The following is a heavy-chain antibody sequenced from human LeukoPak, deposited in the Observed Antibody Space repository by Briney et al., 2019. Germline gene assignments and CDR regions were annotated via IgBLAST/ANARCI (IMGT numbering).Heavy chain of an antibody. CDR2: INSDGSTT. CDR3: ARGGVAGGFDL. V-gene: IGHV3-74*01. D-gene: IGHD2-8*01. J-gene: IGHJ3*01. Sequence: PGGSLRLSCATSGFTFSSYLMPWVRQAPGKGLVWVSGINSDGSTTSFADSVKGRFTISRDNAKNTLYLQMNSLRADDTAVYYCARGGVAGGFDLWGQGTMVTVSS. CDR1: GFTFSSYL.